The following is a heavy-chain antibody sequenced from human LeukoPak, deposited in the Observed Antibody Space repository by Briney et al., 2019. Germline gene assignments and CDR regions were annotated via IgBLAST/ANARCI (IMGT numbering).Heavy chain of an antibody. J-gene: IGHJ6*02. CDR2: IYSGGDT. CDR1: GFTGRSNY. V-gene: IGHV3-53*01. D-gene: IGHD3-10*01. CDR3: ARDREGAQGYHYDSGGLLNGLDV. Sequence: GALRLSWVASGFTGRSNYMTWVRQAPGKGLGGGSIIYSGGDTYYADSVKGRFTISRDNSKNTLYLQMNSLRAEDTAVYYCARDREGAQGYHYDSGGLLNGLDVWGQGTTVTVSS.